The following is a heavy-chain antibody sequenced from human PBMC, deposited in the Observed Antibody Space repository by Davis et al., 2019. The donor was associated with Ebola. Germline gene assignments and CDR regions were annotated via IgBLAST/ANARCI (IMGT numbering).Heavy chain of an antibody. D-gene: IGHD2-8*02. J-gene: IGHJ3*02. CDR1: GNSFTSHW. V-gene: IGHV5-51*01. Sequence: GESLKISCKDSGNSFTSHWIDWVRQMPGEGLEWMGLIYTGDSDTRCSPSFRGQVTISADKSIKTAFLHWSSLKASDTATYYCASLRRTITGMDDGFDIWGQGTMVTVSS. CDR2: IYTGDSDT. CDR3: ASLRRTITGMDDGFDI.